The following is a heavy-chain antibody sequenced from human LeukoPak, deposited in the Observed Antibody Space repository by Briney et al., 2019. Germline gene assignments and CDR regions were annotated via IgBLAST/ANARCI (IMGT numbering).Heavy chain of an antibody. V-gene: IGHV3-30*02. Sequence: GGSLRLSCAASGFTVSSNYMSWVRQAPGKGLEWVAFIRYDRDNRYYVDSVKGRFTISRDNSKNTLYLEMNSLRPEDTAVYFCTKDQRWAFDIWGQGTMVTVSS. J-gene: IGHJ3*02. CDR1: GFTVSSNY. D-gene: IGHD4-23*01. CDR3: TKDQRWAFDI. CDR2: IRYDRDNR.